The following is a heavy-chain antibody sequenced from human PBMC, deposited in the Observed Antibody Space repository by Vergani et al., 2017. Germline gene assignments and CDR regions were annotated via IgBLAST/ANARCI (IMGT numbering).Heavy chain of an antibody. CDR3: ARSIVSRNPPDYFDN. CDR1: GGSLSGYY. D-gene: IGHD1-14*01. J-gene: IGHJ4*02. V-gene: IGHV4-59*01. Sequence: QVQLQESGPGLVRPSETLSLTCTVSGGSLSGYYWNWIRQTPGEGLEWIGYVEDSGYFNYNPYLKTRVSMSSDTSNNQFSLMLISVTVADTAVYYCARSIVSRNPPDYFDNWGQGTLVTVSS. CDR2: VEDSGYF.